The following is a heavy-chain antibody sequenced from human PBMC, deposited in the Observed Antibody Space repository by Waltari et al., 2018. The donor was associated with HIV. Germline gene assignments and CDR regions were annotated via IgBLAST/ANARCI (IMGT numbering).Heavy chain of an antibody. D-gene: IGHD3-22*01. Sequence: QVQLQESGPGRVKPSETLSLTCTVSGASISSYSCSWIRQPPGRGLAWIGYIYYSGITNYNPSLKSRVTISVDTSKNQFSLKLSSVTAADTAVYYCARTPIYYDQWGRRFDIWGQGTMVTVSS. V-gene: IGHV4-59*01. CDR1: GASISSYS. J-gene: IGHJ3*02. CDR2: IYYSGIT. CDR3: ARTPIYYDQWGRRFDI.